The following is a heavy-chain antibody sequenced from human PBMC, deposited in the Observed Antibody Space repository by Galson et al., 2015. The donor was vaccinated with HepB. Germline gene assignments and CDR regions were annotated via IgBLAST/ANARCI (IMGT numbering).Heavy chain of an antibody. CDR3: ARDSGSYYFVGAAREPFDY. CDR1: GDSVSSNSAA. CDR2: TYSRSQWYH. D-gene: IGHD1-26*01. Sequence: CAISGDSVSSNSAAWNWIRQSPSRGLEWLGRTYSRSQWYHDYADSVKSRITITPDTSKNQFTLQLISVTPDDTAVYYCARDSGSYYFVGAAREPFDYWGQGILVTVSS. V-gene: IGHV6-1*01. J-gene: IGHJ4*02.